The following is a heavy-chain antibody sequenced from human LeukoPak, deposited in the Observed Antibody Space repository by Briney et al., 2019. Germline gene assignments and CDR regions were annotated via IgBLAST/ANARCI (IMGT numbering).Heavy chain of an antibody. V-gene: IGHV4-34*01. Sequence: PSETLSLTCAVYGGSFSGYYWSWIRQPPGKGLEWIGEINHSGSTNYNPSLKSRVTISVDASKNQFSLKLSSVTAADTAVYYCARDGLGMVRGVILYWGQGTLVTVSS. CDR2: INHSGST. CDR3: ARDGLGMVRGVILY. CDR1: GGSFSGYY. J-gene: IGHJ4*02. D-gene: IGHD3-10*01.